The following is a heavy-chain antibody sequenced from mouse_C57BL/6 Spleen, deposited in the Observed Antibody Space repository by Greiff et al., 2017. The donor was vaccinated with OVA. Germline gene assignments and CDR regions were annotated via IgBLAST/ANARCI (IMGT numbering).Heavy chain of an antibody. CDR1: GFTFSSYA. Sequence: EVMLVESGGGLVKPGGSLKLSCAASGFTFSSYAMSWVRQTPEKRLEWVATISDGGSYTYYPDNVKGRSTLSRDNAKNNLYLQMSHLKSEDTAMDYCARGGDFYAMDYWGQGTSVTVSS. J-gene: IGHJ4*01. CDR3: ARGGDFYAMDY. V-gene: IGHV5-4*03. CDR2: ISDGGSYT.